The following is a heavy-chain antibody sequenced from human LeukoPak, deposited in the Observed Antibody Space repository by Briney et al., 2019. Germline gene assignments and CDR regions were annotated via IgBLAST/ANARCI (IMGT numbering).Heavy chain of an antibody. CDR2: ISGSGGST. CDR1: GFTFSSYA. V-gene: IGHV3-23*01. D-gene: IGHD5-24*01. CDR3: AKDRDGYNGVPGNNWFDP. Sequence: PGGSLRLSCAASGFTFSSYAMSWVRQAPGKGLEWVSAISGSGGSTYYADSVKGRFTISRDNSKNTLYLQMNSLRAEDTAVYYCAKDRDGYNGVPGNNWFDPWGQGTLVTVSS. J-gene: IGHJ5*02.